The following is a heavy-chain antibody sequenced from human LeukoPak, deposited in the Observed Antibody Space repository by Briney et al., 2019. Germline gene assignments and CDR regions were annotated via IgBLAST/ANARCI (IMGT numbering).Heavy chain of an antibody. CDR3: ASRHCSSTSCYTSWFDP. J-gene: IGHJ5*02. V-gene: IGHV4-39*01. Sequence: PSETLSLTCTVSGGSISSSSYYWGWIRQPPGKGLEWIGGIYYSGSTYYNPSLKSRVTISADTSKNQFSLKLSSVTAADTAVYYCASRHCSSTSCYTSWFDPWGQGTLVTVSS. CDR1: GGSISSSSYY. CDR2: IYYSGST. D-gene: IGHD2-2*02.